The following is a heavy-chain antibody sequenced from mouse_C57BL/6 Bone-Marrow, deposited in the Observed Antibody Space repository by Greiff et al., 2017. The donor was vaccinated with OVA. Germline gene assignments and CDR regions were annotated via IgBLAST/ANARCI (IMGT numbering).Heavy chain of an antibody. V-gene: IGHV1-54*01. J-gene: IGHJ3*01. CDR2: INPGSGGT. CDR3: ARGAFAY. Sequence: QVQLKESGAELVRPGTSVKVSCKASGYAFTNYLIEWVKQRPGQGLEWIGVINPGSGGTNYNEKFKGKATLTADKSSSTAYMQLSSLTSEDSAVYFCARGAFAYWGQGTLVTVSA. CDR1: GYAFTNYL.